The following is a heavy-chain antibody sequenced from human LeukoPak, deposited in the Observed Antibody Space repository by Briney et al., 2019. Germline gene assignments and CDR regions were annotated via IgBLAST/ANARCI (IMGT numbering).Heavy chain of an antibody. V-gene: IGHV3-23*01. D-gene: IGHD3-22*01. CDR3: VRITMIVAENGFDY. J-gene: IGHJ4*02. CDR2: ISGSGGST. Sequence: HSGGSLRLSCAASGFTFSSYAMSWVRQAPGKGLEWVSAISGSGGSTYYADSVKGRFTISRGNSKNTLYLQMNSLRAEDTAVYYCVRITMIVAENGFDYWGQGTLVTVSS. CDR1: GFTFSSYA.